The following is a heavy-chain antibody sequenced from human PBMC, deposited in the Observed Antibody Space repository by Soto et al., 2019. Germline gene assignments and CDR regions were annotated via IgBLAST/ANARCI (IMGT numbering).Heavy chain of an antibody. CDR1: GYSFSSYW. CDR3: ARHLHSNSVHITPVSPDY. CDR2: ICPGDSET. D-gene: IGHD4-4*01. J-gene: IGHJ4*02. Sequence: PGGSLKISCQTFGYSFSSYWIGWVRQMPGKCLEWMGIICPGDSETRYSPSFQGQVTISADKSISTAYLQWSSLKASDTAMYYCARHLHSNSVHITPVSPDYWGQGTLVTVSS. V-gene: IGHV5-51*01.